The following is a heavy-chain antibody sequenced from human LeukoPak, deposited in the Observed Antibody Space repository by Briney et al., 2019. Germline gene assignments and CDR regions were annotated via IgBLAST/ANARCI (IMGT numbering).Heavy chain of an antibody. D-gene: IGHD3-16*02. Sequence: SETLSLACAVSGGSVSGHYWDWIRQPPGKGLEWIGYIYASGSANYHPSLKSRVTISLDTSENHVSLRLTSVTAEDTAVYYCARGGYVLGSYRFGHWGQGTLVTVSS. CDR2: IYASGSA. J-gene: IGHJ4*02. V-gene: IGHV4-59*02. CDR1: GGSVSGHY. CDR3: ARGGYVLGSYRFGH.